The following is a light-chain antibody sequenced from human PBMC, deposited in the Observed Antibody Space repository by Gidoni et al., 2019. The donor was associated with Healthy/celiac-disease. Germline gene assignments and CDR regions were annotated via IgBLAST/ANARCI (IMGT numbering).Light chain of an antibody. CDR3: QQLNSYLYT. Sequence: DIQLTQFPSFLSASVGDRVTITCRASQGISSYLAWYQQKPGKAPKLLIYAASTLQSGVPSRFSGSGSGTEFTLTISSLQPEDFATYYCQQLNSYLYTFGQGSKLEIK. V-gene: IGKV1-9*01. J-gene: IGKJ2*01. CDR1: QGISSY. CDR2: AAS.